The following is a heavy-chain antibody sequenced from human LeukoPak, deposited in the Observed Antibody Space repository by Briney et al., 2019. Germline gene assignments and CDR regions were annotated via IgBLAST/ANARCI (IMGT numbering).Heavy chain of an antibody. CDR2: VSNDGSNK. CDR1: GFTFRTYG. V-gene: IGHV3-30*18. CDR3: AKVQLGIGVDY. Sequence: PGGSLRLSCAASGFTFRTYGMHWVRQAPGKGLEWVAVVSNDGSNKYYADSVKGRFTISRDDSKNTLYLQMNSLRAEDTAVYYCAKVQLGIGVDYWGQGTLVTVSS. J-gene: IGHJ4*02. D-gene: IGHD7-27*01.